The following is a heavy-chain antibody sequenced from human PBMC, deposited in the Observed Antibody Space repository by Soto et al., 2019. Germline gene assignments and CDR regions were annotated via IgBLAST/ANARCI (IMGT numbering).Heavy chain of an antibody. Sequence: EVQLLESGEGLVQPGGSLRLSCAASGFTFRSYAMSWVRQAPGKGLEWVSAISGSGAGTYYADSVKGRFTISRDNSNTTHYLQMHSLRAEDTAVDYCAKDKYCSGGSSYSDAFDYWGQGTLVTVSS. D-gene: IGHD2-15*01. CDR2: ISGSGAGT. V-gene: IGHV3-23*01. CDR1: GFTFRSYA. J-gene: IGHJ4*02. CDR3: AKDKYCSGGSSYSDAFDY.